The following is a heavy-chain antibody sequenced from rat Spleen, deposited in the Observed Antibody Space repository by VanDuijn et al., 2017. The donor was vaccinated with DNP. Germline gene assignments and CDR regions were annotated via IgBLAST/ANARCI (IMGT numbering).Heavy chain of an antibody. V-gene: IGHV5-27*01. CDR1: GLTFSNAD. Sequence: EVQLVESGGGLVQPGRSMKLSCGASGLTFSNADMAWVRQAPKKGLEWVATISTSGGSTYYRDSVKGRFTISRDNAKSTLYLQMDSLRSEDTATYYCTTTPTGMGFAYWGQGTLVTVSS. CDR3: TTTPTGMGFAY. J-gene: IGHJ3*01. D-gene: IGHD1-7*01. CDR2: ISTSGGST.